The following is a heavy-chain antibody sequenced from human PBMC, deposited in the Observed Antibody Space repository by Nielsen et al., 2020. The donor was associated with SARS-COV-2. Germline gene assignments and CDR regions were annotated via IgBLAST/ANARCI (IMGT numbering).Heavy chain of an antibody. CDR3: AKPGGGSYPVYFDY. J-gene: IGHJ4*02. D-gene: IGHD1-26*01. Sequence: GESLKISCSASGLTFNRHAMTWVRQTPGKRLEWVSSIPGSGAGTYYADSVKGRFTISRDNSKNTLYLQMNSLRAEDTAVYYCAKPGGGSYPVYFDYWGQGTLVTVSS. CDR2: IPGSGAGT. CDR1: GLTFNRHA. V-gene: IGHV3-23*01.